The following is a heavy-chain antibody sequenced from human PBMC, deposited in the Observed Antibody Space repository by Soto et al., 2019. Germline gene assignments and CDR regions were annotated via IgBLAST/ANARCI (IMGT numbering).Heavy chain of an antibody. CDR3: VHTGYNHDPFGY. Sequence: CGPTLVNPTRPLTLTRTFSGLSLSTSGVGLGWMRQPPGKALEWLALIFWNDDERYSPSLNSRLTITKDTSKNQVVLTMTNMDAVDTATYYCVHTGYNHDPFGYWGRGTMVTVSS. CDR1: GLSLSTSGVG. D-gene: IGHD5-18*01. V-gene: IGHV2-5*01. J-gene: IGHJ4*02. CDR2: IFWNDDE.